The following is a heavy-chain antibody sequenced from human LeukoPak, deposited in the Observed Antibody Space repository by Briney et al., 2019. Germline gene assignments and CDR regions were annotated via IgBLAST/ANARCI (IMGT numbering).Heavy chain of an antibody. CDR2: ISGVNT. CDR3: ARDPNGNYVGAFDFQR. J-gene: IGHJ1*01. V-gene: IGHV3-23*01. CDR1: GFTFSNYA. D-gene: IGHD4-17*01. Sequence: GGSLRLSCAASGFTFSNYALTWVRQAPGKGLEWVSSISGVNTHYADSVKGRFSISRDNCKNTLYLQMSSLRAEDTAVYYCARDPNGNYVGAFDFQRWGQGTLVTVSS.